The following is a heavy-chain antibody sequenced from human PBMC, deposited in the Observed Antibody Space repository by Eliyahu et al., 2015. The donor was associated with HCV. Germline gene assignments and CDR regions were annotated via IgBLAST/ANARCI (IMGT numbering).Heavy chain of an antibody. CDR2: INHSGST. D-gene: IGHD6-19*01. Sequence: QVQLQQWGAGLLKPSETLSLTCAVYGGSFSGYYWSWIRQPPGKGLEWIGEINHSGSTNYNPSLKSRVTISVDTSKNQFSLKLSSVTAADTAVYYCARPSDKGAVNDAFDIWGQGTMVTVSS. J-gene: IGHJ3*02. V-gene: IGHV4-34*01. CDR1: GGSFSGYY. CDR3: ARPSDKGAVNDAFDI.